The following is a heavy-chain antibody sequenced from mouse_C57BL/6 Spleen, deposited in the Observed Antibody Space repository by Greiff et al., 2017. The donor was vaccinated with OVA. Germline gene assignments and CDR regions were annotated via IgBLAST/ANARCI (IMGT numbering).Heavy chain of an antibody. CDR2: IDPSDSYT. CDR3: ARSYYGSSYPYGYFDV. D-gene: IGHD1-1*01. Sequence: VQLQQPGAELVMPGASVKLSCKASGYTFTSYWMHWVKQRPGQGLEWIGEIDPSDSYTNYNQKFKGKSTLTVDKSSSTSYMQLSSLTSEDSAVYYCARSYYGSSYPYGYFDVWGTGTTVTVSA. J-gene: IGHJ1*03. CDR1: GYTFTSYW. V-gene: IGHV1-69*01.